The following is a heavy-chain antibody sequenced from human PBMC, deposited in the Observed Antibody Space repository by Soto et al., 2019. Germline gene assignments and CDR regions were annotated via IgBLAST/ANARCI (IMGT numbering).Heavy chain of an antibody. V-gene: IGHV3-33*01. Sequence: VQLVESGGVVVQPGKSVRLSCAASGFTFRNYGMHWVRQAPGKGLEWVAVIWYDGSDKYYVDSVKGRFTISRDNSKNTLYLRMNSLRAEDPAVYYCARGGPNGSHFDYWGQGTLVTVSS. D-gene: IGHD1-1*01. CDR1: GFTFRNYG. J-gene: IGHJ4*02. CDR3: ARGGPNGSHFDY. CDR2: IWYDGSDK.